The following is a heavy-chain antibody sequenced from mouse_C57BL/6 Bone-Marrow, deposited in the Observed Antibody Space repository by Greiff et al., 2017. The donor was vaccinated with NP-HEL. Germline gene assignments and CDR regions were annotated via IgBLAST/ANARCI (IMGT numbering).Heavy chain of an antibody. CDR1: GYTFTSYW. Sequence: VQLQQPGAELVMPGASVKLSCKASGYTFTSYWMHWVKQRPGQGLEWIGEIDPSDSYTNYNQKFKGKSTLTVDKSSSTPYMQLSRLTSEDSAVYYCARGTWTDWFADWGQGTLVTVSA. CDR3: ARGTWTDWFAD. J-gene: IGHJ3*01. D-gene: IGHD3-3*01. CDR2: IDPSDSYT. V-gene: IGHV1-69*01.